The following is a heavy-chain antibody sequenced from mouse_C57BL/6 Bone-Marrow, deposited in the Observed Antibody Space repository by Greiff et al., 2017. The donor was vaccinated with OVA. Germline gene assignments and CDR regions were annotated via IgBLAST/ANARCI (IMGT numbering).Heavy chain of an antibody. CDR2: INPNNGGN. CDR3: ARWSRVYDYDGNYFDY. D-gene: IGHD2-4*01. V-gene: IGHV1-22*01. Sequence: VQLQQSGPELVKPGASVKMSCKASGYTFTDYNMHWVKQSHGKSLEWIGYINPNNGGNSYNQKFKGKATLTVNKSSITAYMELRSLTSEESAVYYCARWSRVYDYDGNYFDYWGQGTTLTVSS. J-gene: IGHJ2*01. CDR1: GYTFTDYN.